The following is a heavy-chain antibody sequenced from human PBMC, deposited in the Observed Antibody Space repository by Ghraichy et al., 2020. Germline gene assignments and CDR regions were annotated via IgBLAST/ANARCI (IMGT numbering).Heavy chain of an antibody. CDR3: ARVAVGDPPYYYYSGMDV. V-gene: IGHV4-34*01. J-gene: IGHJ6*02. Sequence: SQTLSLTCAVFGGSFSRPYWSWIRQSPVKGLEWIGEINHAGSTNYNPSLQGRVTISVDTSKNQFSLKLDSVTAADTAVYYCARVAVGDPPYYYYSGMDVWGQGTTVAVAS. D-gene: IGHD6-19*01. CDR1: GGSFSRPY. CDR2: INHAGST.